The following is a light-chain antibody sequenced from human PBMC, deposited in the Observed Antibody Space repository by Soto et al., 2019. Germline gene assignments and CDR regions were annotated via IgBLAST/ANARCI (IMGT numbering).Light chain of an antibody. CDR3: QQYYSYPRT. CDR1: QGISSY. V-gene: IGKV1-8*01. J-gene: IGKJ3*01. Sequence: AIRMTQSPSSLSASTGDRVTITSRASQGISSYLAGYQQKPGKAPKLLIYAASTLQSGVPSRFSGSGSGTDFTLTISCLQSEDFATYYCQQYYSYPRTFGPGTKVDIK. CDR2: AAS.